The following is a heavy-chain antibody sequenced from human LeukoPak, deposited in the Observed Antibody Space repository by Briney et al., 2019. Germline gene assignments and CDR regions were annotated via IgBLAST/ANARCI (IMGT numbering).Heavy chain of an antibody. D-gene: IGHD6-19*01. CDR3: ARGNGMYSSGPNDAFDI. V-gene: IGHV1-18*01. CDR1: GYTFTSYG. CDR2: ISAYNGNT. J-gene: IGHJ3*02. Sequence: GASVKVSCKASGYTFTSYGISWVRQAPGQGLEWMGWISAYNGNTNYAQKLQGRVTMTTDTSTSTAYMELRSLRSDDTAVYYCARGNGMYSSGPNDAFDIWGQGTMVTVSS.